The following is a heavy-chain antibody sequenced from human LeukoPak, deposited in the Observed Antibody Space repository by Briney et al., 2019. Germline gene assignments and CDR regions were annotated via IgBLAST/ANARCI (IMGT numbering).Heavy chain of an antibody. V-gene: IGHV3-23*01. CDR2: ISGSGGST. CDR1: RFTFSNYS. Sequence: GGSLRLSCAASRFTFSNYSMNWVRQAPGKGLEWVSTISGSGGSTNYADSVKGRFTISRDNSKNTLYLQMNSLRAEDTAVYFCAGRGSGYYSANDYWGQGTLVTVSS. CDR3: AGRGSGYYSANDY. D-gene: IGHD3-22*01. J-gene: IGHJ4*02.